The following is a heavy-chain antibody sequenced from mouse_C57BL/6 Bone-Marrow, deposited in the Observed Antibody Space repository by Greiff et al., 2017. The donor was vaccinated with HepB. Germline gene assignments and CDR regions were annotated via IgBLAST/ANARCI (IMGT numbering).Heavy chain of an antibody. J-gene: IGHJ3*01. CDR2: IDPENGDT. V-gene: IGHV14-4*01. CDR1: GFNIKDDY. Sequence: VQLQQSGAELVRPGASVKLSCTASGFNIKDDYMHWVKQRPEQGLEWIGWIDPENGDTEYASKFQGKATITAATSSNTAYLQLGSLTSEDTAVYYCTPMVTPWFAYWGQGTLVTVSA. CDR3: TPMVTPWFAY. D-gene: IGHD2-3*01.